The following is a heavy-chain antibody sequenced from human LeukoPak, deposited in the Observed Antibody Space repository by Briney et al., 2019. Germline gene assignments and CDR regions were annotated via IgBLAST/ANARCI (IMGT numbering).Heavy chain of an antibody. Sequence: ASVKVSCKASGYTFIAYYIHWVRQAPGQGLEWMGWINPKSGGTNYAQKFQGRVTMTRDTSISTAYVELRRLRSDDAAVYYCARIRGVTSRGFDYWGQGTLVTVSS. D-gene: IGHD3-10*01. CDR2: INPKSGGT. CDR1: GYTFIAYY. CDR3: ARIRGVTSRGFDY. J-gene: IGHJ4*02. V-gene: IGHV1-2*02.